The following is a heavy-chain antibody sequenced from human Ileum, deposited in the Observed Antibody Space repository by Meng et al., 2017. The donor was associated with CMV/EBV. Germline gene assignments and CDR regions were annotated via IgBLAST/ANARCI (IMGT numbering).Heavy chain of an antibody. CDR1: GYTFTSYD. V-gene: IGHV1-8*01. Sequence: ASVKVSCKASGYTFTSYDINWVRQATGQGLEWMGWMNPNSGDTVYAQKFQGRITLTKSTSISTAYMELSSLRSEDTAVYYCARVLGFLTDFDIWGQGTMVTVSS. J-gene: IGHJ3*02. CDR2: MNPNSGDT. CDR3: ARVLGFLTDFDI. D-gene: IGHD3-9*01.